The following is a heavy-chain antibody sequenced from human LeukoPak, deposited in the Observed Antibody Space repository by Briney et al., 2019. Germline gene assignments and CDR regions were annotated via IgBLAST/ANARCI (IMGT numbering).Heavy chain of an antibody. J-gene: IGHJ4*02. CDR3: ARDCWDYGSGSYCGIDY. V-gene: IGHV3-21*01. Sequence: GGSLRLSCAASGFTFSSYSMNWVRRAPGKGLEWVSSISSSSSYMYYADSVKGRFTISRDNAKNSLYLQMNSLRAEDTAVYYCARDCWDYGSGSYCGIDYWGQGTLVTVSS. D-gene: IGHD3-10*01. CDR2: ISSSSSYM. CDR1: GFTFSSYS.